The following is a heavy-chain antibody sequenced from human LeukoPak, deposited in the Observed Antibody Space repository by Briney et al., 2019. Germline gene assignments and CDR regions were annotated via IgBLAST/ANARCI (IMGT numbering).Heavy chain of an antibody. Sequence: PGGSLRLSCAASGFSFNSNWMSWFRQAPGKGLEWVAAIWFDGTEGPDKNYADSVRGRFLISRDDSKNTLFLQMNNLRAEDTAVYYCAKEAGSGWRYFDNWGQGTLVTVSS. CDR1: GFSFNSNW. J-gene: IGHJ4*02. CDR3: AKEAGSGWRYFDN. D-gene: IGHD6-19*01. CDR2: IWFDGTEGPDK. V-gene: IGHV3-33*06.